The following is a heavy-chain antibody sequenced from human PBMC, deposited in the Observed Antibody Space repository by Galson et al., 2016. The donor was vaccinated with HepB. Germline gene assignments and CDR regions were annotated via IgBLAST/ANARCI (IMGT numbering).Heavy chain of an antibody. J-gene: IGHJ4*02. D-gene: IGHD4-23*01. Sequence: SLRLSCAASGFTFSGYAMSWVRQAPGNGLEWVAAIRSGGATTYYADSVRGRFTVSRDNSKNTLYLQMQSLRAEDTAIYYCAKDAPSGGGNLGYWGQGTLVTVSS. CDR1: GFTFSGYA. CDR3: AKDAPSGGGNLGY. V-gene: IGHV3-23*01. CDR2: IRSGGATT.